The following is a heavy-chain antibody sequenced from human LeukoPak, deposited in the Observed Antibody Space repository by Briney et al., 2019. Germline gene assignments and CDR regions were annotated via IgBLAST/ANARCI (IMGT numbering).Heavy chain of an antibody. Sequence: SSETLSLTCTVSGGSITSSSYYWGWIRQPPGKGLEWIGEINYSGSTNYNPSLKSRVTTSVDTSKNQFSLKLSSVTAADTAVYYCARGRYYQKYWGQGTLVTVSS. V-gene: IGHV4-39*07. D-gene: IGHD3-10*01. CDR3: ARGRYYQKY. CDR2: INYSGST. CDR1: GGSITSSSYY. J-gene: IGHJ4*02.